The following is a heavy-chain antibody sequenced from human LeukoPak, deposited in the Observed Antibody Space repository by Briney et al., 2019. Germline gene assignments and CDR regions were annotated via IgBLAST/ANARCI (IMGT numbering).Heavy chain of an antibody. CDR3: ARVRSSSWYYFDY. CDR1: GFTFSSYS. CDR2: ISSSSSYI. D-gene: IGHD6-13*01. V-gene: IGHV3-21*01. J-gene: IGHJ4*02. Sequence: GGSLRLSCAASGFTFSSYSMNWVRQAPGKGLEWVSSISSSSSYIYYADSVKGRFTISRDNAKNSLYLQMNSLRAEDTAVYYCARVRSSSWYYFDYWGQGTLVTVSS.